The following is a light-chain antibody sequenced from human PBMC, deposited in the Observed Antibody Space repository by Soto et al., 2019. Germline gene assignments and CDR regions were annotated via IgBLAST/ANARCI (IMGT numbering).Light chain of an antibody. Sequence: DIQMTQSPCALSASVGDRVTITCRASQSISSYLNWYQQKPGKAPKLLFYAASSLQSGVPSRFSGSGSGTDFTLTISSLQPEDFATYYGQQSYSTPYTFGQGTKLEIK. CDR1: QSISSY. CDR2: AAS. V-gene: IGKV1-39*01. CDR3: QQSYSTPYT. J-gene: IGKJ2*01.